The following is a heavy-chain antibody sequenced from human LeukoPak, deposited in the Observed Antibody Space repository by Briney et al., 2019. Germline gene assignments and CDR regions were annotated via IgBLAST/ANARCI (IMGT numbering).Heavy chain of an antibody. V-gene: IGHV3-7*01. D-gene: IGHD6-19*01. Sequence: GGSLRLSCVASGFTFSTYWMTWVRQAPGRGLEWVANIKHDGSEIYYADSLKGRFTISRDNNKDSLYLQMNSLRPDDTAIYYCASEGGAWSEGAYWGQGDLVTVSS. CDR3: ASEGGAWSEGAY. CDR2: IKHDGSEI. J-gene: IGHJ4*02. CDR1: GFTFSTYW.